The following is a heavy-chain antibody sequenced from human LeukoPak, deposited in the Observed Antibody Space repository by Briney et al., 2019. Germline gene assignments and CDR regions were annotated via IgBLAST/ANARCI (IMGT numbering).Heavy chain of an antibody. Sequence: GGSLRLSCAASGFTFSKVWMSWVRQAPGKGLEWVSSISGSGGSTYYADSVKGRFTVSRDNSKNTLYLQMNSLRAEDTAVYYCAKARGTVVPPFDYWGQGTLATVSS. V-gene: IGHV3-23*01. D-gene: IGHD3-22*01. CDR1: GFTFSKVW. CDR2: ISGSGGST. CDR3: AKARGTVVPPFDY. J-gene: IGHJ4*02.